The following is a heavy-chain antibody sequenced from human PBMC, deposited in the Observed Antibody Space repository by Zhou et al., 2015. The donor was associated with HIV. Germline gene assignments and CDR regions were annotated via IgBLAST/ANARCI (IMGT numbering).Heavy chain of an antibody. J-gene: IGHJ6*02. CDR3: ARGLYEGYWYGMDV. D-gene: IGHD3-3*01. Sequence: QVQLVQSGAEVKKPGASVKVSCKVSGYTLTELSMHWVRQAPGKGLEWMGGFDPEDGETLYAQKFQGRVTMTEDTSTDTAYMELSFLRSEDTALYYCARGLYEGYWYGMDVWGQGTTVAVSS. CDR2: FDPEDGET. CDR1: GYTLTELS. V-gene: IGHV1-24*01.